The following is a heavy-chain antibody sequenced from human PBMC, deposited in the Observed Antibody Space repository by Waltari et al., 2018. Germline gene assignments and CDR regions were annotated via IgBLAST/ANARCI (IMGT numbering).Heavy chain of an antibody. V-gene: IGHV4-39*01. D-gene: IGHD6-19*01. CDR2: IYYSGST. CDR3: ARIRSGSLGY. Sequence: QLQLQESGPGLVKPSETLSLTCPVSGGSISSSSYYWGWVRQPPGKGLEWIGSIYYSGSTYDNPSLKRRFTISVDTSKNQFSLKLSSVTAADTAVYYCARIRSGSLGYWGQGTLVTVSS. CDR1: GGSISSSSYY. J-gene: IGHJ4*02.